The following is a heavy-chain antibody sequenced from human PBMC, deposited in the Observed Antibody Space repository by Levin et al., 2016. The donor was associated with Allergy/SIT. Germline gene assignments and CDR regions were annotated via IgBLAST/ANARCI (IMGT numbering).Heavy chain of an antibody. J-gene: IGHJ4*02. Sequence: WIRQPPGKGLEWIGSIYYSGSTYYNPSLKSRVTISVGTSKNQFSLKLSSVTAADTAVYYCARQMNWNLAYWGQGTLVTVSS. V-gene: IGHV4-39*01. CDR3: ARQMNWNLAY. CDR2: IYYSGST. D-gene: IGHD1-7*01.